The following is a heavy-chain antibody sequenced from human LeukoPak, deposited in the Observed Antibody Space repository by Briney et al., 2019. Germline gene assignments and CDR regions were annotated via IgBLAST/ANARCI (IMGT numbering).Heavy chain of an antibody. V-gene: IGHV4-31*03. CDR3: ARVYCSGGSCYVDY. Sequence: SETLSLTCTVSGGSISSGGYHWSWIRPHPGKGLEWIGHIYYSGTTYYNPSLKRRVTISIDTSKKQFSLKLSSVTAADTAVYYCARVYCSGGSCYVDYWGQGTLVTVSS. D-gene: IGHD2-15*01. CDR2: IYYSGTT. J-gene: IGHJ4*02. CDR1: GGSISSGGYH.